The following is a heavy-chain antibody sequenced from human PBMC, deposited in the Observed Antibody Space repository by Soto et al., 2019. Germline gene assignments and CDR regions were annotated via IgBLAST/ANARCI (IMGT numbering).Heavy chain of an antibody. CDR1: GGSISSGGYY. D-gene: IGHD3-16*01. Sequence: SETLSLTCTVSGGSISSGGYYWSWIRQHPGKGLEWIGYNYYSGSTYYNPSLKSRVTISVDTSKNQVSLQLNSVTPDDTAVYYCARLIGNSWLDSWGQGTLVTVSS. CDR2: NYYSGST. V-gene: IGHV4-31*03. CDR3: ARLIGNSWLDS. J-gene: IGHJ5*01.